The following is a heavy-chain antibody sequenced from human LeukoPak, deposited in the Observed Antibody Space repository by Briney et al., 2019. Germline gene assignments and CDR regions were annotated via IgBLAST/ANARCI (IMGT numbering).Heavy chain of an antibody. V-gene: IGHV3-21*01. CDR2: ISSSSGSI. CDR1: GFTFSNFG. Sequence: GGSLRLSCAASGFTFSNFGMNWVRQAPGKGLEWGSSISSSSGSIYYADSVKGRFTISRDNARNSLYLQMNSLRAEDTAVYYCAKEGGPDYYYYGMDVWGQGTTVTVSS. D-gene: IGHD2-15*01. CDR3: AKEGGPDYYYYGMDV. J-gene: IGHJ6*02.